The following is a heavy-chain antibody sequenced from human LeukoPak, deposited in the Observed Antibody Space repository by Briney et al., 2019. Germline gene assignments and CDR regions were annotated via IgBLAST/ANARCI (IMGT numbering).Heavy chain of an antibody. Sequence: APVKVSCKTSGYTFTANYMQWVRQAPGQGLEWMGWINPNSGGTRYAQKFQGRVTMTRDTSISTAYMELSRLRSDDTAVYYCARYRCKTTSGCEDTDAFDMWGQGTMVTVSS. V-gene: IGHV1-2*02. CDR3: ARYRCKTTSGCEDTDAFDM. J-gene: IGHJ3*02. D-gene: IGHD2/OR15-2a*01. CDR1: GYTFTANY. CDR2: INPNSGGT.